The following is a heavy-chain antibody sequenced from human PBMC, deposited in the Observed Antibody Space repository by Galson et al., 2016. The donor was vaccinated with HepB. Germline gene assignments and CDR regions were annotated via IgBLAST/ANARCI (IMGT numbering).Heavy chain of an antibody. CDR3: ARGPLGGQLTGSAFDI. V-gene: IGHV3-7*03. CDR2: IKQDGSEK. Sequence: SLRLSCAASGFTFSAYWMTWVRQAPGQGLQWVATIKQDGSEKYYVDSMKGRFTISRDNAKNSVFLQMISLRAEDTAVYYCARGPLGGQLTGSAFDIWGQGIMVTVSS. D-gene: IGHD3-16*01. J-gene: IGHJ3*02. CDR1: GFTFSAYW.